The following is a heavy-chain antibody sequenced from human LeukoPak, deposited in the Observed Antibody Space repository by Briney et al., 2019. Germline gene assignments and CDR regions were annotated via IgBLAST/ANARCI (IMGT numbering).Heavy chain of an antibody. Sequence: PSETLSLTCTVSGGSISSSSYYWGWIRQPPGKGLEWIGSIYYSGSTYYNPSLKSRVTLSVDTSKNQFSLKLSSVTAPEPAVYYCARQAGARIQLWFLSDYWGQGTLVTVSS. V-gene: IGHV4-39*01. CDR3: ARQAGARIQLWFLSDY. CDR2: IYYSGST. CDR1: GGSISSSSYY. D-gene: IGHD5-18*01. J-gene: IGHJ4*02.